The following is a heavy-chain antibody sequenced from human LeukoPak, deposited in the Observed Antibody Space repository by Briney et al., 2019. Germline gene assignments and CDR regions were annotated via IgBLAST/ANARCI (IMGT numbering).Heavy chain of an antibody. CDR3: ADEFGLKWLAD. CDR2: INPNSGGT. Sequence: ASVKDSCKASGYTFTGYYMHWVRQAPGQGLEWMGWINPNSGGTKYAQKFQGRVTMTRDTSISTAYMELSRLRSDDTAVYYCADEFGLKWLADWGQGTLVTVSS. J-gene: IGHJ4*02. D-gene: IGHD6-19*01. V-gene: IGHV1-2*02. CDR1: GYTFTGYY.